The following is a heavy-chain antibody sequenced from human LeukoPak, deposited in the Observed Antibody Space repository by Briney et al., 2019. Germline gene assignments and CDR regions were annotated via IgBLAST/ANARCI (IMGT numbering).Heavy chain of an antibody. CDR1: GYTFTGYY. CDR3: ARVGTSSIVVVIKKYYFDY. J-gene: IGHJ4*02. V-gene: IGHV1-2*02. D-gene: IGHD3-22*01. Sequence: ASVKVSCKASGYTFTGYYMHWVRQAPGQGLEWMGWINPNSGGTNYAQKFQGRVTMTRDTSISTAYMELSRLRSDDTAVYYCARVGTSSIVVVIKKYYFDYWGQGTQVTVSS. CDR2: INPNSGGT.